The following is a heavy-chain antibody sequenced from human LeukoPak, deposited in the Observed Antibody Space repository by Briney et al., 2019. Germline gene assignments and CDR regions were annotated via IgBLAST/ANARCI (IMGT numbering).Heavy chain of an antibody. Sequence: GGSLRLSCAASGFTFDDYAMHWVRQAPGKGLGWVSLISGDGGSTYYADSVKGRFTIPRDNSKNSLYLQMNSLRTEDTALYYCAKDIDGYYRYYFDYWGQGTLVTVSS. CDR1: GFTFDDYA. D-gene: IGHD3-22*01. CDR2: ISGDGGST. V-gene: IGHV3-43*02. J-gene: IGHJ4*02. CDR3: AKDIDGYYRYYFDY.